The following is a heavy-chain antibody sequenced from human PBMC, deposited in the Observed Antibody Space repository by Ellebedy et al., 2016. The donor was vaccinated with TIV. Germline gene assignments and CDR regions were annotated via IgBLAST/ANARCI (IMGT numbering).Heavy chain of an antibody. D-gene: IGHD2-21*01. Sequence: GESLKISXSASGFTFSSYAMHWVRQAPGKGLEYVAAISSTGSHTYSADSVKGRFTISRDNSKSTLYLQMSSLRVEDTAVYYCVKKIANRAGPPYYFDSWGQGTLVSVSS. J-gene: IGHJ4*02. CDR1: GFTFSSYA. V-gene: IGHV3-64D*06. CDR2: ISSTGSHT. CDR3: VKKIANRAGPPYYFDS.